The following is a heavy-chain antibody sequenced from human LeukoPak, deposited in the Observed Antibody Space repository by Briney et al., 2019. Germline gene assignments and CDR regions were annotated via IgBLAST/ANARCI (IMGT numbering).Heavy chain of an antibody. Sequence: SETLSLTCAVSGGTFRGYYWSWIRQPPGKGLAWIGEIDHSGNTNYNPSLESRVTLSVDTSKNQVSPNLTSVTAADTAVYYCARGLRFHVGSGNWFGLWGQGTLVTVSS. CDR2: IDHSGNT. CDR3: ARGLRFHVGSGNWFGL. CDR1: GGTFRGYY. V-gene: IGHV4-34*01. D-gene: IGHD3-10*01. J-gene: IGHJ5*02.